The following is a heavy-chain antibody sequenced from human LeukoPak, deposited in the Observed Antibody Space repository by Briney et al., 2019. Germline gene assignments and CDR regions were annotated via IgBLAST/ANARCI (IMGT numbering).Heavy chain of an antibody. CDR3: ARAQYHSSSWYRGPYYYYCMDV. Sequence: SETLSLTCAVYGGSFSGYYWSWIRQPPGKGLEWIGEINHSGSTNYNPSLKSRVTISVDTSKNQFSLKLSSATAADTAVYYCARAQYHSSSWYRGPYYYYCMDVWGKGTTVTVSS. V-gene: IGHV4-34*01. CDR1: GGSFSGYY. D-gene: IGHD6-13*01. CDR2: INHSGST. J-gene: IGHJ6*03.